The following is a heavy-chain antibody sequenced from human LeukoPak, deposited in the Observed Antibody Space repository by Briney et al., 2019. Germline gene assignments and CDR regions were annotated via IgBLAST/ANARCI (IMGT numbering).Heavy chain of an antibody. CDR3: ARGQNKLVPED. V-gene: IGHV4-34*01. CDR1: GGSFSGYY. Sequence: SETLSLTCAVYGGSFSGYYWSWIRQPPGKGLEWIGEINHSGSTNYNPSLKSRVTISVDTSKNQFSLKLSSVTAADTAVYYCARGQNKLVPEDWGQGTLVTVSS. CDR2: INHSGST. D-gene: IGHD6-6*01. J-gene: IGHJ4*02.